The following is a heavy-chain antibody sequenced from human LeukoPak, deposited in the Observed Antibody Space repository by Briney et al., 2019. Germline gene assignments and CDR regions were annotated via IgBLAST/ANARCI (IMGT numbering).Heavy chain of an antibody. J-gene: IGHJ6*02. V-gene: IGHV1-2*02. D-gene: IGHD3-22*01. CDR2: INPNSGGT. Sequence: ASVKVSCKASGYTFTSYYMHWVRQAPGQGLEWMGWINPNSGGTNYAQKFQGRVTMTRDTSISTAYMELSRLRSDDTAVYYCASPLEVRDYYYGMDVWGQGTTVTVSS. CDR3: ASPLEVRDYYYGMDV. CDR1: GYTFTSYY.